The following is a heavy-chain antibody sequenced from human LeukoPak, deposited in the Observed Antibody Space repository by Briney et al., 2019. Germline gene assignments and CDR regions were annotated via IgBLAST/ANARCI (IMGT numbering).Heavy chain of an antibody. V-gene: IGHV5-51*01. Sequence: GEALKISCQGSGYDFTNYWIGRVRQMPGKGLEWMAIIYPDDSDTKYNPSFQGQVTISSDKSISTAYLQWSSLKASDTAIYYCVRQADSSGRYYFDYWGPGTRVTVTS. CDR3: VRQADSSGRYYFDY. J-gene: IGHJ4*02. CDR1: GYDFTNYW. CDR2: IYPDDSDT. D-gene: IGHD6-19*01.